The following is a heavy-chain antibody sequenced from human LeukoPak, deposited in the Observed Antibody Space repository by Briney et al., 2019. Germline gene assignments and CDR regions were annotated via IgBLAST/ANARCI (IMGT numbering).Heavy chain of an antibody. CDR2: IHPNSGAT. V-gene: IGHV1-2*02. CDR1: GYTFTDYY. CDR3: SREDF. Sequence: ASVKVSCKASGYTFTDYYLNWVRQASGQGLEWMGWIHPNSGATTYAQKLQGRVSMTRDTSINTVFMELSRLTFDDTAVYYCSREDFWGQGTLVTVSS. J-gene: IGHJ4*02.